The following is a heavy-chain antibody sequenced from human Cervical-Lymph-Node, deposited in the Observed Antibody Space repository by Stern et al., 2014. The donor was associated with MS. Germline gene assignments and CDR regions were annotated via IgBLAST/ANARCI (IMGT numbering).Heavy chain of an antibody. CDR3: ARMVGATGYYYDVDV. CDR2: IDWTNDK. Sequence: HVTLRESGPAVVKPTQTLTLTCTFSGFSLSSDGMCVTWIRQPPGKALEWLALIDWTNDKYYNTSLKTRLTISKDTPKNQVVLTMTNIDPMDTATYYCARMVGATGYYYDVDVWGQGTTVTVSS. J-gene: IGHJ6*02. CDR1: GFSLSSDGMC. D-gene: IGHD1-26*01. V-gene: IGHV2-70*01.